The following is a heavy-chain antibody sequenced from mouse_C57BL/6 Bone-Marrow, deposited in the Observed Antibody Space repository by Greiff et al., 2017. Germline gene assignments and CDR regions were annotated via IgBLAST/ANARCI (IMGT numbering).Heavy chain of an antibody. Sequence: QVQLQQPGAELVKPGASVKVSCKASGYTFTSYWMHWVKQRPGQGLEWIGRLHPSDSDTTYNQKFKGKATLTVDKSSSTAYMQLSSLTSEDSAFYYCAIIGFYGFYDGYYGDYWGQGTTLTVSS. V-gene: IGHV1-74*01. D-gene: IGHD2-3*01. CDR2: LHPSDSDT. CDR1: GYTFTSYW. J-gene: IGHJ2*01. CDR3: AIIGFYGFYDGYYGDY.